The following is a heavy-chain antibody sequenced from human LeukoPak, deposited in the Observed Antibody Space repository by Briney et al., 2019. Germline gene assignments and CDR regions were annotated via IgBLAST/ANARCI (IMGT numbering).Heavy chain of an antibody. CDR3: ARSHYGSGSYYTLDY. J-gene: IGHJ4*02. Sequence: SETLSLTCTVSGGSISSYYWSWIRQPPGKGLEWIGYIYFSGSTNYNPSLKSRVTISVDTSKNQFSLKMSSVTAADTAVYYCARSHYGSGSYYTLDYWGQGTLVTVSS. V-gene: IGHV4-59*01. CDR2: IYFSGST. CDR1: GGSISSYY. D-gene: IGHD3-10*01.